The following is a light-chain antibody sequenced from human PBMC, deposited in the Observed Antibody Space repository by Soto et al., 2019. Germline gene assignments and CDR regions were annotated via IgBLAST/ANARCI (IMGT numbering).Light chain of an antibody. CDR2: DVS. Sequence: QSALTQPASVSGSPGQSITISCTGTSSDVGGYNYVSWYQQHPGKAPKLMIYDVSNRPSGVSNRVSGSKSGNTASLTISGRQAEDEGDDYCSSYTSSSTVVFGGGTKLTVL. CDR1: SSDVGGYNY. J-gene: IGLJ2*01. V-gene: IGLV2-14*01. CDR3: SSYTSSSTVV.